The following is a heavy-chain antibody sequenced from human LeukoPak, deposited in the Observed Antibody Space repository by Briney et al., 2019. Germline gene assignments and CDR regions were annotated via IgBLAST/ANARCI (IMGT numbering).Heavy chain of an antibody. CDR1: GGSISSYY. D-gene: IGHD2-15*01. CDR2: IYYSGST. Sequence: SETLSLTCTVSGGSISSYYWSWIRQPPGKGLEWIGYIYYSGSTNYNPSLKSRVTISVDTSKNQFSLKLSSVTAADTAVYYCASLPSIVVVVAATLSGWDFDYWGQGTLVTVSS. J-gene: IGHJ4*02. V-gene: IGHV4-59*08. CDR3: ASLPSIVVVVAATLSGWDFDY.